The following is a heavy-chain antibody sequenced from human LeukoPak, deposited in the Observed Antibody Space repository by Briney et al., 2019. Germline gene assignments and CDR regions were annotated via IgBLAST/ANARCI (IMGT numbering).Heavy chain of an antibody. CDR2: IRYDGSDK. Sequence: GGSLRLSCAASGFTFSGSGMHWVRQAPGKGLEWVTFIRYDGSDKYYTDSVKGRFTISRDNSKNTLYLQMDSLRAEDTAVYYCARDYDFWSGYYSPTRGYFGYWGQGTLVTVSS. D-gene: IGHD3-3*01. CDR1: GFTFSGSG. CDR3: ARDYDFWSGYYSPTRGYFGY. V-gene: IGHV3-30*02. J-gene: IGHJ4*02.